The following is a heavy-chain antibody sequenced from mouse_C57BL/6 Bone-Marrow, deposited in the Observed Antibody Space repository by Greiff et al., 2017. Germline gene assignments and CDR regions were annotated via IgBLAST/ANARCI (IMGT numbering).Heavy chain of an antibody. V-gene: IGHV5-6*01. CDR2: ISSGGSYN. CDR1: GFTFSSYG. D-gene: IGHD3-2*02. CDR3: ARPLDSSGYWCAY. J-gene: IGHJ3*01. Sequence: EVQVVESGGDLVKPGGSLKLSCAASGFTFSSYGMSWVRQTPDKRLEWVATISSGGSYNYYPDSVKGRFTISRDNAKNNLYLQMSSLKSEDTAMYYWARPLDSSGYWCAYWGQGTLVTVSA.